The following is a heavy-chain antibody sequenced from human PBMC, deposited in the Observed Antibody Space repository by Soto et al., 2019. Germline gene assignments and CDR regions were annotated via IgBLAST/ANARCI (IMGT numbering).Heavy chain of an antibody. J-gene: IGHJ4*02. Sequence: PGGSLRRSCAASEFTFSNYAMHWVRQAPGKGLQWLAVISYDGNNKYYADSVEGRFTISRDNSKNTVYLQMNSLRLEDTAVYYCARGPSYSDSYFDHWGQGTLVTVSS. CDR3: ARGPSYSDSYFDH. V-gene: IGHV3-30*03. CDR1: EFTFSNYA. CDR2: ISYDGNNK. D-gene: IGHD4-17*01.